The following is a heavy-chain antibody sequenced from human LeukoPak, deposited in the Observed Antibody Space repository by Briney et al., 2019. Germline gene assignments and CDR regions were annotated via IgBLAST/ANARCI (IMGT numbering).Heavy chain of an antibody. Sequence: PGGSLGLSCAASRFTFSSYGMSWVRQAPGKGLEWVSSISGSGGSTYYADSVKGRFTISRDNSKNARYLQMNSLRDEDTAVYYCAKSSYYDASGYYREYYFDYWGQGTLVTVSS. CDR1: RFTFSSYG. V-gene: IGHV3-23*01. J-gene: IGHJ4*02. CDR3: AKSSYYDASGYYREYYFDY. CDR2: ISGSGGST. D-gene: IGHD3-22*01.